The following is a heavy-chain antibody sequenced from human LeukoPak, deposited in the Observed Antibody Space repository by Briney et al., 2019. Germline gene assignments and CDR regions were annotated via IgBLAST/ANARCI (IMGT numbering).Heavy chain of an antibody. D-gene: IGHD3-16*02. CDR1: GFTFSSYE. CDR2: ISGSGISI. Sequence: PGGSLRLSCTASGFTFSSYEMNWVRQAPGKGLEWISYISGSGISIFYADPLQGRFTVSRDIAKNSVYLQMNSLRAEDTAVYYCAREGGFRYDDAFDTWGQGTMVTVSS. CDR3: AREGGFRYDDAFDT. V-gene: IGHV3-48*03. J-gene: IGHJ3*02.